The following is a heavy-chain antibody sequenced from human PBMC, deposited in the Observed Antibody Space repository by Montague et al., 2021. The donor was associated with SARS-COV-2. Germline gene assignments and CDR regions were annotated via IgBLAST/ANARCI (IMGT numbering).Heavy chain of an antibody. J-gene: IGHJ5*02. CDR3: ARQGGPAGKHWFDP. Sequence: SETLSLTCAVSGVSFTNYYWAWIRQPPGKGLEWIAEIHHSGTANYNPSLKSRVTISIDTPKNQFSLNVVSMTAADTAVYYCARQGGPAGKHWFDPWGQGTLVTVSS. V-gene: IGHV4-34*01. CDR2: IHHSGTA. D-gene: IGHD2-2*01. CDR1: GVSFTNYY.